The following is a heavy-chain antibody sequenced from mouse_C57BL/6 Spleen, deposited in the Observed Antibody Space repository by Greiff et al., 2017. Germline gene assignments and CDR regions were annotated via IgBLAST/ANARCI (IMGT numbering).Heavy chain of an antibody. Sequence: VQVVESGAELVRPGTSVKVSCKASGYAFTNYLIEWVKQRPGQGLEWIGVINPGSGGTNYNEKFKGKATLTADKSSSTAYMQLSSLTSEDSAVYFCARGGGSSSWFAYWGQGTLVTVSA. CDR3: ARGGGSSSWFAY. V-gene: IGHV1-54*01. CDR2: INPGSGGT. CDR1: GYAFTNYL. D-gene: IGHD1-1*01. J-gene: IGHJ3*01.